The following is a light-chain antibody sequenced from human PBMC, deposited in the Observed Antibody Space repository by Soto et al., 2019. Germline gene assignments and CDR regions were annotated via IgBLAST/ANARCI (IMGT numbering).Light chain of an antibody. Sequence: DIRLPQPHSTRSASVGDRVPIPSRASQSISVWLSWYQQKAGKAPSLLTYKPSRLESGVPSRFSGSGSETEFTLTISVLQPGDSATYYCQQYNSYSPTFGQGTKVDIK. J-gene: IGKJ1*01. CDR1: QSISVW. CDR3: QQYNSYSPT. V-gene: IGKV1-5*03. CDR2: KPS.